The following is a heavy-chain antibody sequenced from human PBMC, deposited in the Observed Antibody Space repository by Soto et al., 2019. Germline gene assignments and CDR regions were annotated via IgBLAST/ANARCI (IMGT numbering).Heavy chain of an antibody. J-gene: IGHJ3*01. D-gene: IGHD2-15*01. V-gene: IGHV5-10-1*03. CDR2: IDPTDSFT. CDR3: ARPASGGSRDAFDV. Sequence: EVQLEQSAAEVKTPGEPLKISCKASGYKFTTFWLNWVRQTPGKGLEWLGRIDPTDSFTNYSPPFEGHVTISVDRSISTAYLQWNSLQASDTAIYYCARPASGGSRDAFDVWGQGTTVTVSS. CDR1: GYKFTTFW.